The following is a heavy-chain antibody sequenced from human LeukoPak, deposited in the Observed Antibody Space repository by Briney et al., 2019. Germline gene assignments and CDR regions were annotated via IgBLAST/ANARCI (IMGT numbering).Heavy chain of an antibody. CDR2: INPSGGST. V-gene: IGHV1-46*01. D-gene: IGHD3-22*01. Sequence: GASVKVSCKASGYTFTSYYMHWVRQAPGQGLEWMGIINPSGGSTSYAQKFQGRVTMTRDMSTSTVYMELSSLRSEDTAVYYCARAVYYYDSSGYLPYWGQGTLVTVSS. J-gene: IGHJ4*02. CDR1: GYTFTSYY. CDR3: ARAVYYYDSSGYLPY.